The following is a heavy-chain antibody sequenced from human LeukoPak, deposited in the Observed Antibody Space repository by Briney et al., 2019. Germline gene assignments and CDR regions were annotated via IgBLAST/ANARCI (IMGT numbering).Heavy chain of an antibody. J-gene: IGHJ5*02. CDR3: ARDNDWNEWGKRFDP. V-gene: IGHV1-2*02. D-gene: IGHD1-1*01. Sequence: GASVKVSCKASGYTFTGYYMHWVRQAPGQGLEWMGWINPNSGGTNYAQKFQGRVTMTRDTSISTAYMELSRLRSDDTAVYYCARDNDWNEWGKRFDPWGQGTLVTVSS. CDR1: GYTFTGYY. CDR2: INPNSGGT.